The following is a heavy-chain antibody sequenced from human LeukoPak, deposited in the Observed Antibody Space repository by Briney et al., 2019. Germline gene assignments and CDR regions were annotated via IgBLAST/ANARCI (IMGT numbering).Heavy chain of an antibody. V-gene: IGHV3-64*04. J-gene: IGHJ4*02. D-gene: IGHD2-2*01. CDR1: GFTLSSYA. Sequence: GGSLRLSCSASGFTLSSYAMHWVRQAPGKGLEYVSAIDTYGDTTYYADSVKGRFTISRDNSKNTLYLQLNSLRAEDTAGYYCAKDTSWISGGFDYWGQGTLVTVSS. CDR2: IDTYGDTT. CDR3: AKDTSWISGGFDY.